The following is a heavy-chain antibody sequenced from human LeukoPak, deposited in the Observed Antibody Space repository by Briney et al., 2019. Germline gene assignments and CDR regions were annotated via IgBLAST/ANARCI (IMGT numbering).Heavy chain of an antibody. Sequence: GRSLRLSCAASGFTFSSYGMHWVRQAPGKGLEWVAVISYDGSNKYYADSVKGRFTISRDNSKNTLYLQMNSLRAEDTAVYYCAKDRRGGIAAAGTLDYWGQGTLVTVSS. CDR3: AKDRRGGIAAAGTLDY. V-gene: IGHV3-30*18. D-gene: IGHD6-13*01. CDR2: ISYDGSNK. J-gene: IGHJ4*02. CDR1: GFTFSSYG.